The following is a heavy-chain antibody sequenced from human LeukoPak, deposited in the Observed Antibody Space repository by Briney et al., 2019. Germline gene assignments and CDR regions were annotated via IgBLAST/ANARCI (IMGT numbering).Heavy chain of an antibody. CDR1: GYTFTDNV. V-gene: IGHV1-18*01. Sequence: ASVKVSCKTSGYTFTDNVITWVRQAPGQGLEWMGWISVYNGDTNYAQKVQARVSLTTDTSTTTAYMELRSLRSDDTAVYYCARDFKRIKVNSSGYYYWGQGTLVTVSS. CDR2: ISVYNGDT. CDR3: ARDFKRIKVNSSGYYY. D-gene: IGHD3-22*01. J-gene: IGHJ4*02.